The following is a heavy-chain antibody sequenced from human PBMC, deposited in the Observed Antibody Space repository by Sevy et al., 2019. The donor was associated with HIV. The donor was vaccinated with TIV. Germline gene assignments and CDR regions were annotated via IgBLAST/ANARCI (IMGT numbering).Heavy chain of an antibody. D-gene: IGHD2-2*01. CDR2: ISGSGGST. Sequence: GGSLRLSCAASGFTFSSYVMSWVRQAPGKGLEWVSAISGSGGSTYYADSVKGRFTISRDNSKNTLYLQMNSLRAEDTAVYYCAKGLVVVPAATYYFDYWGQGTLVTVSS. CDR3: AKGLVVVPAATYYFDY. CDR1: GFTFSSYV. J-gene: IGHJ4*02. V-gene: IGHV3-23*01.